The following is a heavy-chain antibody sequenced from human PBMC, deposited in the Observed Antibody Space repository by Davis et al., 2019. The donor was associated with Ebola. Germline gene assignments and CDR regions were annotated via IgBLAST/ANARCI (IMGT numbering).Heavy chain of an antibody. CDR3: ARGSQWLGPDY. V-gene: IGHV4-59*01. CDR2: VYYSGST. J-gene: IGHJ4*02. CDR1: GGSISSDY. D-gene: IGHD6-19*01. Sequence: MPSETLSLTCTVSGGSISSDYWSWIRQPPGKGLEWIGYVYYSGSTNYNHSLKSRVTISVDTSKNQFSLKLGSVTAAATAVYYCARGSQWLGPDYWGQGTLVTVSS.